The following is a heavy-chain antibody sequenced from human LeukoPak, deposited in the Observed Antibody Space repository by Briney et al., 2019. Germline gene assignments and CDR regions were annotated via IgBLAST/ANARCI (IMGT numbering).Heavy chain of an antibody. D-gene: IGHD6-13*01. Sequence: ASVKVSCKASGYTFTNHAMHWVRQAPGQGLEWMGWIDTANGYTKYLQKFQGRVTITRDTSARIVYMELSSLRFEDTALYYCARPGASSPGNWFASWGQGSLVTVSS. CDR1: GYTFTNHA. V-gene: IGHV1-3*04. CDR3: ARPGASSPGNWFAS. CDR2: IDTANGYT. J-gene: IGHJ5*01.